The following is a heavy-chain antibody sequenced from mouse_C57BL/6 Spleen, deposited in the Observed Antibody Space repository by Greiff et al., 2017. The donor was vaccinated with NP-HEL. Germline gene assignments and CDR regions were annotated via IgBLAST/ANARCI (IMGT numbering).Heavy chain of an antibody. J-gene: IGHJ4*01. CDR2: INPSTGGT. Sequence: VQLQQSGPELVKPGASVKISCKASGYSFTGYYMNWVKQSPEKSLEWIGEINPSTGGTTYNQKFKAKATLTVDKSSSTAYMQLKSLTSEDSAVYYCASRTYGSSAMDYWGQGTSVTVSS. CDR1: GYSFTGYY. CDR3: ASRTYGSSAMDY. V-gene: IGHV1-42*01. D-gene: IGHD1-1*01.